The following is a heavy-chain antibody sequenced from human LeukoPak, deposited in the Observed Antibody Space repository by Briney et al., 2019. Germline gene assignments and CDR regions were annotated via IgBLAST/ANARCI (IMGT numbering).Heavy chain of an antibody. D-gene: IGHD6-13*01. CDR3: ARDPGGIAAAHLVP. V-gene: IGHV1-69*05. Sequence: ASVKVSCKASGGTFSSYAISWVRQAPGQGLEWMGRIIPIFGTANYAQKFQGRVTITTDESTSTAYMELSSLRSEDTAVYYCARDPGGIAAAHLVPWGQGTLVTVSS. CDR1: GGTFSSYA. J-gene: IGHJ5*02. CDR2: IIPIFGTA.